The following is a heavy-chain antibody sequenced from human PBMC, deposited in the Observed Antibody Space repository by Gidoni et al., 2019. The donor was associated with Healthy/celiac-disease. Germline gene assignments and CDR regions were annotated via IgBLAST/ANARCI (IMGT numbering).Heavy chain of an antibody. J-gene: IGHJ6*02. CDR3: AKDRMSGYYDSSGYYYGMDV. D-gene: IGHD3-22*01. V-gene: IGHV3-30*18. CDR2: ISYDGSNK. CDR1: GFTFSSDG. Sequence: QVQLVESGGGVVQPGRSLRLSCAASGFTFSSDGMHWVRQAPGKGLEWVAVISYDGSNKYYADSVKGRFTISRDNSKNTLYLQMNSLRAEDTTVYYCAKDRMSGYYDSSGYYYGMDVWGQGTTVTVSS.